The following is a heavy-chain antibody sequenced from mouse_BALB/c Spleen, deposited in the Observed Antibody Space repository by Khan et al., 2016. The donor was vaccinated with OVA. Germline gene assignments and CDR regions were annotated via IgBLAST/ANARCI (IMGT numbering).Heavy chain of an antibody. CDR3: ASDGSRYYYAMDY. D-gene: IGHD2-3*01. Sequence: EVQLQESGPGLVKPSQSLSLTCTVTGYSITSDYAWNWIRQFPGNKLEWMGYISSSGSTNYNPALKSRISITRDTSKNQFFLQLNSVTTEDTATYNCASDGSRYYYAMDYWGQGTSVTVSS. J-gene: IGHJ4*01. CDR1: GYSITSDYA. CDR2: ISSSGST. V-gene: IGHV3-2*02.